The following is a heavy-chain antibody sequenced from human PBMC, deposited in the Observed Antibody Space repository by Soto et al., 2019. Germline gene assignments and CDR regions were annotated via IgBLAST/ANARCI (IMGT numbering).Heavy chain of an antibody. J-gene: IGHJ6*02. V-gene: IGHV3-9*01. CDR1: GFTFDDYA. CDR3: AKDKALSGGYYYYGMDV. Sequence: EVQLVESGGGLVQPGRSLRLSCAASGFTFDDYAMHWVRQAPGKGLEWVSGISWNSGSIGYADSVKGRFTISRDNAKNSLYLQMNSLRAEDKALYYCAKDKALSGGYYYYGMDVWGQGTTVTVSS. CDR2: ISWNSGSI. D-gene: IGHD2-15*01.